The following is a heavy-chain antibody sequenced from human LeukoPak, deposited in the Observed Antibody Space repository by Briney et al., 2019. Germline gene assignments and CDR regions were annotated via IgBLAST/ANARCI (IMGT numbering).Heavy chain of an antibody. CDR2: IKSKTDGGTT. Sequence: GGSLRLSCAASGFTFSNAWMSWVRQAPGKGLEWVGRIKSKTDGGTTDYAAPVKGRFTISRDDSKNTLYLQMNSLKTEDTAVYYCTTDDYDSSGYYPITFDYWGQGTLVTVSS. CDR3: TTDDYDSSGYYPITFDY. CDR1: GFTFSNAW. J-gene: IGHJ4*02. D-gene: IGHD3-22*01. V-gene: IGHV3-15*01.